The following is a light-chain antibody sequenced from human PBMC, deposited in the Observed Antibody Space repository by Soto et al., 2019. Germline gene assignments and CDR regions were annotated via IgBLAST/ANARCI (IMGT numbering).Light chain of an antibody. V-gene: IGLV7-43*01. CDR2: STS. Sequence: QTVVTQEPSLTVSPGDTVTLTCASTTGAVTSGYSPNWFQQKTGQPPRALIYSTSKKHSWTPARFSGSLLGGKAALTLSGVQPDDDAEYYCLFYYGGEYGFGTGTKVTVL. J-gene: IGLJ1*01. CDR1: TGAVTSGYS. CDR3: LFYYGGEYG.